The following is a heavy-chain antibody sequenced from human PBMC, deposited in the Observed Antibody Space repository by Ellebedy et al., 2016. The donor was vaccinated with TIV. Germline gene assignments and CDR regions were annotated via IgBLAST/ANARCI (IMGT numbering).Heavy chain of an antibody. CDR2: INRDPGYI. CDR1: GFTFSTYA. V-gene: IGHV3-21*01. Sequence: GGSLRLSXAASGFTFSTYAMNWVRQAPGKGLEWVSYINRDPGYIMYAESAKGRFTISRDNAKNSLYLQMNSLRAEDTAVYYCTRDGNRGFDMDVWGQGTMVTVSS. D-gene: IGHD2/OR15-2a*01. J-gene: IGHJ6*02. CDR3: TRDGNRGFDMDV.